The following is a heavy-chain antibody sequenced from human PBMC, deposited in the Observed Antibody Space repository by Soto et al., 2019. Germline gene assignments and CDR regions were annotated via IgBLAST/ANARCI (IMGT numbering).Heavy chain of an antibody. CDR2: ISSSSSTI. Sequence: AESLRHSYLPSGFTLRTCLLNGIRQAPGKGLEWVSYISSSSSTIYYADSVKGRFTISRDNAKNSLYLQMNSLRDEDTAVYYCASGKDYAEGGYWG. D-gene: IGHD4-17*01. CDR3: ASGKDYAEGGY. CDR1: GFTLRTCL. J-gene: IGHJ4*01. V-gene: IGHV3-48*02.